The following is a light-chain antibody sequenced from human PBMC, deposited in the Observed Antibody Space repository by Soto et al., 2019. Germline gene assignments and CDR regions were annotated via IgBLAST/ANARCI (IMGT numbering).Light chain of an antibody. CDR1: SGSIASNY. CDR3: QSYDSSNLAV. CDR2: EDN. Sequence: NFMLTQPHSVSESPGKTVTISCTRSSGSIASNYVQWYQQRPGSAPTTVIYEDNQRPSGVPDRFSGSIDSSSNSASLTISGLKNEDEADYYCQSYDSSNLAVFGGGTQLTVL. J-gene: IGLJ7*01. V-gene: IGLV6-57*03.